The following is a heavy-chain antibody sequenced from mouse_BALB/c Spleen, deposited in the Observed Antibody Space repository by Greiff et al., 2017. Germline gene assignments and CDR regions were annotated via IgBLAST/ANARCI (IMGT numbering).Heavy chain of an antibody. D-gene: IGHD2-2*01. CDR3: ARAGYGYGARSYYYAMDY. J-gene: IGHJ4*01. CDR1: GFNIKDTY. CDR2: IDPANGNT. Sequence: EVQLQESGAELVKPGASVKLSCTASGFNIKDTYMHWVKQRPEQGLEWIGRIDPANGNTKYDPKFQGKATITADTSSTTAYLQLSSLTSEDTAVYYCARAGYGYGARSYYYAMDYWGQGTSVTVSS. V-gene: IGHV14-3*02.